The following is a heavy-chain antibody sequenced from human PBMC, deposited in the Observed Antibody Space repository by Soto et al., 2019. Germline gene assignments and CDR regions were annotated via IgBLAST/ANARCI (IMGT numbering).Heavy chain of an antibody. Sequence: QVQLVQSGAEVKKPGASVKVSCKASGYTFTNYYMHWVRQAPGQGLEWMGIINPSGGSTSYAQKFQGRVTMTRDTATSTVYMELSSLRSEDTAVYYCARASGGYFDYWDQGTLVTVSS. CDR2: INPSGGST. CDR1: GYTFTNYY. V-gene: IGHV1-46*01. J-gene: IGHJ4*02. CDR3: ARASGGYFDY. D-gene: IGHD1-26*01.